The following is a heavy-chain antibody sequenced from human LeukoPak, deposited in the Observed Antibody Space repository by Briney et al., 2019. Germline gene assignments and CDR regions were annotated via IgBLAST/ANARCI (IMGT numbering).Heavy chain of an antibody. CDR1: GFTFSSYA. J-gene: IGHJ4*02. V-gene: IGHV3-23*01. D-gene: IGHD3-10*01. CDR2: ISGSGGST. CDR3: ASFPGSGSYVDY. Sequence: PGGSLRLPCAASGFTFSSYAMSWVRQAPGKGLEWVSAISGSGGSTYYADSVKGRFTISRDNSKNTLYLQMNSLRAEDTAVYYCASFPGSGSYVDYWGQGTLVTVSS.